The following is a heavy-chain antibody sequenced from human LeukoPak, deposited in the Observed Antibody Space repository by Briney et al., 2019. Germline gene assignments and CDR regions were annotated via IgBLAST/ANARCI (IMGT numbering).Heavy chain of an antibody. CDR3: ARDPPLDYDSSGYFDY. Sequence: SETLSLTCTVSGGSISSYYWSWIRQTPGKGLEWIGYIYYSGSTNYNPSLKSRVTISVDTSKNQFSLKLSSVTAADTAVYYCARDPPLDYDSSGYFDYWGQGTLVTVSS. D-gene: IGHD3-22*01. V-gene: IGHV4-59*01. J-gene: IGHJ4*02. CDR1: GGSISSYY. CDR2: IYYSGST.